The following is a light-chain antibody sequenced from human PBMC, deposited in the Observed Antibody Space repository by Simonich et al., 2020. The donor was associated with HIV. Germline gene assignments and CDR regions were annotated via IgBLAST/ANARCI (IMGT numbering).Light chain of an antibody. V-gene: IGKV4-1*01. CDR3: QQYYSTPT. J-gene: IGKJ4*01. Sequence: DIVMTQSPDSLAVSLGERATINCTSSQSVLYNSNTKNYLTWYQQKPGLASRLLIYEASSRATGIPDRFSGSGSGTDFTLTSSRLEPEDFAVYYCQQYYSTPTFGGGTKVEIK. CDR1: QSVLYNSNTKNY. CDR2: EAS.